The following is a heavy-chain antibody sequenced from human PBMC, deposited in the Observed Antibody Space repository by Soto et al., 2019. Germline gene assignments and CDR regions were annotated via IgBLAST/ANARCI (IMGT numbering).Heavy chain of an antibody. V-gene: IGHV3-15*01. CDR2: IKSKTDGGTT. Sequence: EVQLVESGGGLVKPGGSLRLSCAASGFTFSKAWMSWVRQAPGKGLEWVGRIKSKTDGGTTDYAAPVKGRFTISRDDSKNTLYLQMNSLKTEDTAVYYCTTVRTDYDLWSGYYPDYWGQGTLVTVSS. J-gene: IGHJ4*02. CDR1: GFTFSKAW. D-gene: IGHD3-3*01. CDR3: TTVRTDYDLWSGYYPDY.